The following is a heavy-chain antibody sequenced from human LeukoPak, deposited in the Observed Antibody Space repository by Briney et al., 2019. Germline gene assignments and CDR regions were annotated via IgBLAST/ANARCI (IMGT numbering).Heavy chain of an antibody. CDR1: GGTVTSYA. Sequence: SSVKLSCKASGGTVTSYAISWGRQAPGQGLEWMGRIIIIFGAGNYSNKFLGRVTIISDKSTSTAYTALRSPVSEDKTVDYCAGPYRRREGDKYLEYWGKGNLVTVSS. D-gene: IGHD3-16*01. V-gene: IGHV1-69*06. CDR3: AGPYRRREGDKYLEY. CDR2: IIIIFGAG. J-gene: IGHJ4*02.